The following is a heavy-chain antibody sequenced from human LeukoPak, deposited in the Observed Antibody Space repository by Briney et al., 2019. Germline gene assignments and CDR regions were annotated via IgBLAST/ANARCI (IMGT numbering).Heavy chain of an antibody. J-gene: IGHJ5*02. D-gene: IGHD6-19*01. CDR2: ISTGSTYI. Sequence: GGSLRLSCSASGFTFSTYSMNWVRQAPGKGLEWVSSISTGSTYIFYGDSVKGRFTISRDNADNSLYLQMNSLRAEDMAVYYCARTRDSSGCFDLWGQGTLVTVSS. CDR1: GFTFSTYS. CDR3: ARTRDSSGCFDL. V-gene: IGHV3-21*01.